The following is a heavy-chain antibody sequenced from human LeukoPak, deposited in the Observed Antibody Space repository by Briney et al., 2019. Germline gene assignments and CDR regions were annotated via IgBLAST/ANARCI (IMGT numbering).Heavy chain of an antibody. V-gene: IGHV3-23*01. CDR2: ISGSGGST. D-gene: IGHD5-18*01. J-gene: IGHJ4*02. CDR3: AKDPGYSYGEVDY. CDR1: GFTFTSYA. Sequence: GGSLRLSCAASGFTFTSYAMSWVRQAPGKGLEWVSAISGSGGSTYYADSVKGRFTISRDNSKNTLYLQMNILRAEDTAVYYCAKDPGYSYGEVDYWGQGTLVTVSP.